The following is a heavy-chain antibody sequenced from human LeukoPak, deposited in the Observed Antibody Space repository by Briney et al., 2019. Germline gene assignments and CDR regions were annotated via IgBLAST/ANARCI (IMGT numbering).Heavy chain of an antibody. CDR2: ISSSGSNI. Sequence: GGSLRLSCAASGFTFSDYYMSWIRQAPGKGLEWVSYISSSGSNIYYADSVKGRFTISRDNAKNSLYLQMNSLRAEDTAVYYCARGRVVPAAWANYYYYMDVWGKGTTVTVSS. D-gene: IGHD2-2*01. CDR3: ARGRVVPAAWANYYYYMDV. CDR1: GFTFSDYY. V-gene: IGHV3-11*01. J-gene: IGHJ6*03.